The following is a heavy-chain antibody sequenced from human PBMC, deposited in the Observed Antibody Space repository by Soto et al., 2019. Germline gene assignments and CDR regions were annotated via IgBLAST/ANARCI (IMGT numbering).Heavy chain of an antibody. CDR2: INHSGST. CDR1: GGSFSGYY. J-gene: IGHJ5*02. Sequence: PSETLSLTCAVYGGSFSGYYWSWIRQPPGKGLEWIGEINHSGSTNYNPSLKSRVTISVDTSKNQFSLKLSSVTAADTAVYYCARDRGTMVRGVIPRWFDPWGQGTLVTVSS. D-gene: IGHD3-10*01. V-gene: IGHV4-34*01. CDR3: ARDRGTMVRGVIPRWFDP.